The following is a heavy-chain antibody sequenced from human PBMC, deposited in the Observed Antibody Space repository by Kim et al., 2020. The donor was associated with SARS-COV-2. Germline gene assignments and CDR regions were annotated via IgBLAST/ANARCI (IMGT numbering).Heavy chain of an antibody. D-gene: IGHD6-19*01. CDR3: ARDQGAGVFDY. Sequence: NYYVDSVKGRFTIPRDNAKNSLYLQMNSLRAEDTAVYYCARDQGAGVFDYWGQGTLVTVSS. CDR2: N. J-gene: IGHJ4*02. V-gene: IGHV3-7*03.